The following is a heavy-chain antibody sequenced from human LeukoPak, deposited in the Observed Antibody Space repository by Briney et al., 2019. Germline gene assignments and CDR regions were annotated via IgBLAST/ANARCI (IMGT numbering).Heavy chain of an antibody. CDR3: AKQRGGYTYGTRDH. J-gene: IGHJ4*02. D-gene: IGHD5-18*01. V-gene: IGHV5-51*01. CDR2: IYPYDSDT. Sequence: GESLKISCKCSGYSFTSYWIGWVRQMPGKGLEWMGIIYPYDSDTRYSPSFEGQVTISADKSISTAYLQWSSLKASDTAVYYCAKQRGGYTYGTRDHWGQGTLVTVSS. CDR1: GYSFTSYW.